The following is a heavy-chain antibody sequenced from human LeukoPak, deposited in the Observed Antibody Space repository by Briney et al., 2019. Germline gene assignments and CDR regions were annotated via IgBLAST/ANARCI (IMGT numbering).Heavy chain of an antibody. CDR1: GYSFTSYW. CDR2: IYPGDSDT. V-gene: IGHV5-51*01. D-gene: IGHD6-13*01. Sequence: GESLKISCQGSGYSFTSYWIGWVRQMPGKGLEWMGIIYPGDSDTRYSPSFQGQVTISADKSISTAYLQWSSLKASDTAMYYCARLARGYSSSPTYGMDVWGQGTTVTVSS. J-gene: IGHJ6*02. CDR3: ARLARGYSSSPTYGMDV.